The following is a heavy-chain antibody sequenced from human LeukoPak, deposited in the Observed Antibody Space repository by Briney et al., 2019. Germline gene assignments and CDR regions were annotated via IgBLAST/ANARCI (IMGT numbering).Heavy chain of an antibody. V-gene: IGHV3-9*01. CDR2: ITWNSGDI. CDR3: AKASDALVI. CDR1: GFTFDDYA. J-gene: IGHJ3*02. Sequence: PGRSLRLSCAASGFTFDDYAMRWVRQAPGKGLEWVSGITWNSGDIGYADSVKGRFTISRDNAKNSLYLQMNSLRPEDTALYYCAKASDALVIWGQGTLVTVSS.